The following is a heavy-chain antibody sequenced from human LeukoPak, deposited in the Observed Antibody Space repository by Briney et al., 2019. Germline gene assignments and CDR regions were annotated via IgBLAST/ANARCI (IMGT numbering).Heavy chain of an antibody. Sequence: SETLSLTCADHGGSFRGYSWSWIRQPPGKGLEWSGEINHSGSANYNPSLKSRVTMSLDTSKNQFSLRLSSVTAADTALYYCARQTNSGYDWRFDSWGQGTLVTVSS. V-gene: IGHV4-34*01. J-gene: IGHJ4*02. CDR1: GGSFRGYS. D-gene: IGHD5-12*01. CDR2: INHSGSA. CDR3: ARQTNSGYDWRFDS.